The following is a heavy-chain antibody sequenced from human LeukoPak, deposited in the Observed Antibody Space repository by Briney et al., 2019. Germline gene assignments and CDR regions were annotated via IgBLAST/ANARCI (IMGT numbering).Heavy chain of an antibody. CDR1: GYTFTSYY. V-gene: IGHV1-46*01. CDR2: NNPSSGTT. J-gene: IGHJ4*02. CDR3: ARDRGLLYGSSGCLDS. D-gene: IGHD6-19*01. Sequence: GASVTVSCKTSGYTFTSYYMHWVRQAPGQGLEWMGLNNPSSGTTSYAQKFQGRVTMTRDTSTSTVYMELSSLTSEDTAVYYCARDRGLLYGSSGCLDSWGQGTLVTVSS.